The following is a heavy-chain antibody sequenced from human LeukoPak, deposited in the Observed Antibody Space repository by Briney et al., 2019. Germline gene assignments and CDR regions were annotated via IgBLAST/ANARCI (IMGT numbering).Heavy chain of an antibody. J-gene: IGHJ5*02. Sequence: PSETLSLTCTVSGDSISSYYWSWTRQPAGKGLEWIGRIYTSGSTNYNPSLKSRVTMSVDTSKNQFSLKLSSVTAADTAVYYCARGGLLLNWFDPWGQGTLVTVSS. V-gene: IGHV4-4*07. CDR2: IYTSGST. CDR3: ARGGLLLNWFDP. CDR1: GDSISSYY.